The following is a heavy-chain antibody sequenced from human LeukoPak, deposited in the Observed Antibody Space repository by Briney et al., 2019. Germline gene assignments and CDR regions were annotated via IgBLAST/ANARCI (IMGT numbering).Heavy chain of an antibody. D-gene: IGHD3-16*01. J-gene: IGHJ4*02. Sequence: GGSLRLSCAASGFTFSNYWMSWVRQAPGKGLEWVANIKQDGSDKNYVDSVKGRFTISRDNAKNSLYLQMNSLRAEDTAVYYCGSNAYFDNWGPGTLVTVTS. CDR1: GFTFSNYW. CDR2: IKQDGSDK. CDR3: GSNAYFDN. V-gene: IGHV3-7*01.